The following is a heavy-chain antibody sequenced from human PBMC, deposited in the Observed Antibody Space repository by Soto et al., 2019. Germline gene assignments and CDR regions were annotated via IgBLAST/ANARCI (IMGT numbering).Heavy chain of an antibody. D-gene: IGHD6-13*01. CDR1: GFTFRNCG. Sequence: EVQLLESGGGLVQPGGSLRLSCAAYGFTFRNCGMSWVRQAPGKGLEWVSVISDGGGRTFYADSVNGRCTISRDNSKNTLYLQMNGLRADDTAVYYCAKDRGISWYHWFDPWGQGTLVTVSS. CDR3: AKDRGISWYHWFDP. V-gene: IGHV3-23*01. CDR2: ISDGGGRT. J-gene: IGHJ5*02.